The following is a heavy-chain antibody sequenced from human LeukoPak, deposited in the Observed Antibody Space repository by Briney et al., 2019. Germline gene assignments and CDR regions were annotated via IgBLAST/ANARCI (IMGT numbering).Heavy chain of an antibody. J-gene: IGHJ4*02. D-gene: IGHD5-18*01. CDR3: ARGRGSTARY. V-gene: IGHV1-18*01. CDR1: GYTLTGYG. Sequence: ASVKFSCKASGYTLTGYGTSWVPQAPGQGLEWMGWISTYNGDTNYAQSLKGRVTMTTDTSTSPAYMELRSLRSDDTAVYYCARGRGSTARYWGQGTLVTVSS. CDR2: ISTYNGDT.